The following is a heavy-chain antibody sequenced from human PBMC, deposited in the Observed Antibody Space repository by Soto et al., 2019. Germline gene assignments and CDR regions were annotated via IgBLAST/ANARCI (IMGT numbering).Heavy chain of an antibody. CDR2: IRNKTNNYAT. J-gene: IGHJ4*02. V-gene: IGHV3-73*02. Sequence: EVQLVESGGGLVQPGGSPKLSCAASGFTFSDSAMHWVRQASGKGLEWVGRIRNKTNNYATAYTASVKGRFTISRDDSKNTVYLQMNSLKIDDTAVYYCTSRRDWTAVDPLDYWGQGTLVTVSS. CDR1: GFTFSDSA. CDR3: TSRRDWTAVDPLDY. D-gene: IGHD5-18*01.